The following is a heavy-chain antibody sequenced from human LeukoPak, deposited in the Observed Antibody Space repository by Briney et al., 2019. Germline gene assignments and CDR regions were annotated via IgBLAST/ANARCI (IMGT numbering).Heavy chain of an antibody. J-gene: IGHJ6*02. V-gene: IGHV3-66*01. CDR3: ARSYSNHLFGMDV. CDR2: IYSGGST. Sequence: PGGSLRLSCAASGSTVSSYYMTWVRQAPGKGLEWVSVIYSGGSTYYADSVKGRVAISRDNSKNTVFLQMNSVRAEDTAVYYCARSYSNHLFGMDVWGQGTTVTVSS. D-gene: IGHD4-11*01. CDR1: GSTVSSYY.